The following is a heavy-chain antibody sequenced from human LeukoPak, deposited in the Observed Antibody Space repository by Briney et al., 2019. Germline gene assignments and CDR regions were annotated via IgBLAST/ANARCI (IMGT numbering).Heavy chain of an antibody. V-gene: IGHV4-34*01. J-gene: IGHJ5*02. CDR2: INHSGST. CDR3: ARRDSSGYYLGS. D-gene: IGHD3-22*01. CDR1: GGSFSGYY. Sequence: SETLSLTXAVYGGSFSGYYWSWIRQPPGKGLEWIGEINHSGSTNYNPSLKSRVTISVDTSKNQFSLKLSSVTAADTAVYFCARRDSSGYYLGSWGQGTLVTVSS.